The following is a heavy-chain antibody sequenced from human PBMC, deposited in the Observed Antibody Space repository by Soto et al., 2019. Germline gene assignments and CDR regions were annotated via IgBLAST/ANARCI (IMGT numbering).Heavy chain of an antibody. Sequence: SVKVACKASGDSCTSYSMHWVRQAPGQRLEWMGWINAGNGNTKYSQKFQGRVTITRDTSASTAYMELSSLRSEDTAVYYCARDLVMDVWGQGTTVTVSS. CDR1: GDSCTSYS. CDR2: INAGNGNT. J-gene: IGHJ6*02. D-gene: IGHD2-8*02. CDR3: ARDLVMDV. V-gene: IGHV1-3*01.